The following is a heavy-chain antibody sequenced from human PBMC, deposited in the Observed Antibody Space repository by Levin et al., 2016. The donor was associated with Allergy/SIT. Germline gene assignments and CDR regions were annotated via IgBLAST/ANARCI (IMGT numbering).Heavy chain of an antibody. V-gene: IGHV3-48*03. Sequence: WIRQPPGKGLEWVSYISSSGSTIYYADSVKGRFTISRDNAKNSLYLQMNSLRAEDTAVYYCARDSYSSGYYLRFDYWGQGTLVTVSS. CDR2: ISSSGSTI. D-gene: IGHD3-22*01. CDR3: ARDSYSSGYYLRFDY. J-gene: IGHJ4*02.